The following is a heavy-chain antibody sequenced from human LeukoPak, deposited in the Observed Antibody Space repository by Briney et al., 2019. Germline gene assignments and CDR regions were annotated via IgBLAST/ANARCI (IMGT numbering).Heavy chain of an antibody. D-gene: IGHD5-18*01. Sequence: SGTLSLTCAVSGGSISSSNWWSWVRQPPGKGLEWIGEIYHSGSTNYNPSPKSRVTISVDKSKNQFSLKLSSVTAADTAVYYCARDQGYSYGYNFDYWGQGTLVTVSS. CDR2: IYHSGST. CDR3: ARDQGYSYGYNFDY. J-gene: IGHJ4*02. CDR1: GGSISSSNW. V-gene: IGHV4-4*02.